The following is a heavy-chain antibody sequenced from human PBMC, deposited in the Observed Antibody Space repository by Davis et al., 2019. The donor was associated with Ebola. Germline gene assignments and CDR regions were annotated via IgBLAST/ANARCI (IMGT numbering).Heavy chain of an antibody. CDR2: IYYSGST. CDR1: GGSISSYY. CDR3: AREWLRGNMDV. J-gene: IGHJ6*02. V-gene: IGHV4-59*01. Sequence: SETLSLTCTVSGGSISSYYSSWIRQPPGKGLEWIGYIYYSGSTNYNPSLKSRVTISVDTSKNQFSLKLSSVTAADTAVYYCAREWLRGNMDVWGQGTTVTVSS. D-gene: IGHD5-12*01.